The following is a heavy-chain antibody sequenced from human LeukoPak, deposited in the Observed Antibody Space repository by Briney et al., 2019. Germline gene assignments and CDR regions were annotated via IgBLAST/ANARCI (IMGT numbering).Heavy chain of an antibody. J-gene: IGHJ3*02. CDR3: AKEGDYYGSGSYRDGFDI. V-gene: IGHV3-74*01. Sequence: PGGSLRLSCAASGFTFSSYWMHWVRQAPGKGLVWVSRINTDGSSTNYADSVKGRFTISRDNSKNTLYLQMNSLRPEVTAVYYCAKEGDYYGSGSYRDGFDIWGQGTRATVSS. D-gene: IGHD3-10*01. CDR1: GFTFSSYW. CDR2: INTDGSST.